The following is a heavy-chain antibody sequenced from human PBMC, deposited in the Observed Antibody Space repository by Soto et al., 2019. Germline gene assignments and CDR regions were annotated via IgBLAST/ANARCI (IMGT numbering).Heavy chain of an antibody. Sequence: PSDTLSLTCAVYGGSFSGYYWTWIRQPPGTGLEWIGEINHSGSTNYNPSLKSRVTISVDTSKNRFSLKLTSVTAADTAVYYCARDKITGLFDYWGQGTLVTVSS. CDR1: GGSFSGYY. D-gene: IGHD2-8*02. V-gene: IGHV4-34*01. CDR2: INHSGST. J-gene: IGHJ4*02. CDR3: ARDKITGLFDY.